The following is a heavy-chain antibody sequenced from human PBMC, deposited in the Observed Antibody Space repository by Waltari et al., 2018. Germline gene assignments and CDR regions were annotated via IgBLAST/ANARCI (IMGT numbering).Heavy chain of an antibody. CDR1: GYISINYF. J-gene: IGHJ3*01. D-gene: IGHD2-15*01. CDR3: TLSFNVNAFNI. CDR2: INCRNGGP. V-gene: IGHV1-2*06. Sequence: QVQLEQSGAEVRNHGASVKVACKASGYISINYFMHWVRQAPGQGLEWFGRINCRNGGPDYARKFQGRVTMTRDTSLNTAYLELTGLRSDDMAIYYCTLSFNVNAFNIWGPGTRVTASS.